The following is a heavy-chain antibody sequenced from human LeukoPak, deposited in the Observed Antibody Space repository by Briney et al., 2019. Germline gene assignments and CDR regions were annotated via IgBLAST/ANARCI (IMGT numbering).Heavy chain of an antibody. V-gene: IGHV3-74*01. J-gene: IGHJ4*02. CDR3: TKDTTGPNDS. Sequence: GGSLRLSCAASGYTFSNYWMHWVRQAPGKGLVWVSRITPDGSGVDYADSVKGRFTISRDNAKNTLYLQMHTLRVEDTAVYYCTKDTTGPNDSWGQGTLVSVSS. CDR2: ITPDGSGV. D-gene: IGHD1-1*01. CDR1: GYTFSNYW.